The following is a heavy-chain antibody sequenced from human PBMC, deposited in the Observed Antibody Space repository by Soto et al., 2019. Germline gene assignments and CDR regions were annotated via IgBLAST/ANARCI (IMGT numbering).Heavy chain of an antibody. D-gene: IGHD3-10*01. Sequence: TSETLSLTCAVYGGSFSGYYWSWIRQPPGKGLEWIGEINHSGSTNYNPSLKSRVTISVDTSKNQFSLKLSSVTAADPPVYYCAREVMVRGDAFDIWGQGTMLTVSS. CDR3: AREVMVRGDAFDI. J-gene: IGHJ3*02. CDR1: GGSFSGYY. V-gene: IGHV4-34*01. CDR2: INHSGST.